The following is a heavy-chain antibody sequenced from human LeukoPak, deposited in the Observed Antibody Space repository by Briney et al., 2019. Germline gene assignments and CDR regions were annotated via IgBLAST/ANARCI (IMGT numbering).Heavy chain of an antibody. V-gene: IGHV3-66*01. D-gene: IGHD2-2*01. CDR2: IYDGGFT. J-gene: IGHJ4*02. Sequence: GGSLRLSCAGSGFTVSNNYMAWVRQAPGKGLEWVSVIYDGGFTEYTDSVKGRFTISRDNSKNTLDLQMNSLRAEDTAVYYCARDPSSYSPWGFDFWGQGTLVTVSS. CDR3: ARDPSSYSPWGFDF. CDR1: GFTVSNNY.